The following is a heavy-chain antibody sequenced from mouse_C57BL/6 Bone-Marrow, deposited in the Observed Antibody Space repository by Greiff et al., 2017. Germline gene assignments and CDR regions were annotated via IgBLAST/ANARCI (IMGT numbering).Heavy chain of an antibody. Sequence: EVQLQQSGAELVRPGASVKLSCTASGFNIKDYYMHWVKQRPEQGLEWIGRIDPEDGDTEYAPKFQGKATMTADTSSNTAYLQLSSLTSEDTAVYYCTLRQLRLRLFDYWGQGTTLTVSS. CDR3: TLRQLRLRLFDY. J-gene: IGHJ2*01. D-gene: IGHD3-2*02. V-gene: IGHV14-1*01. CDR2: IDPEDGDT. CDR1: GFNIKDYY.